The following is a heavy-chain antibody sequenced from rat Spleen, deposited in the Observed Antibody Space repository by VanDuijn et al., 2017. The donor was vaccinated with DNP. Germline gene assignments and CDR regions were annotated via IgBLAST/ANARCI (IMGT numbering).Heavy chain of an antibody. J-gene: IGHJ3*01. V-gene: IGHV5-7*01. CDR3: ARRDYPVPAY. D-gene: IGHD1-4*01. CDR1: GFTFSDHD. Sequence: EVQLVESGGGLVQPGRSLKLSCAAAGFTFSDHDMAWVRQAPAKGLEWVATISTTGSRTYYPDSVKGRFTISRDNAKSSLYLQMNSLKSEDTATYYCARRDYPVPAYWGQGTLVTVSS. CDR2: ISTTGSRT.